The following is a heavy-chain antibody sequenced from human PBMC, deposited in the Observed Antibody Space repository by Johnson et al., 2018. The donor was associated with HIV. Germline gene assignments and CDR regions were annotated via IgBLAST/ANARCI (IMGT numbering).Heavy chain of an antibody. CDR2: ISYDGTNQ. CDR3: AKGIVVGVRAFDI. CDR1: GFAFSRFA. Sequence: QVQLVESGGGVVQSGRSLRLSCAASGFAFSRFAMHWVRQVPDKGLEWVAVISYDGTNQYHADSVKGRFTISRDNSKNTLYLQMNSLRAEDTAVYYCAKGIVVGVRAFDIWGQGTMVTVSS. D-gene: IGHD3-22*01. V-gene: IGHV3-30*18. J-gene: IGHJ3*02.